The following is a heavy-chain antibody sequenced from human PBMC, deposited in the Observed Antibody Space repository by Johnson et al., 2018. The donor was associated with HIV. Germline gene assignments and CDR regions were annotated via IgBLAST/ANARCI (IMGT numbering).Heavy chain of an antibody. D-gene: IGHD1-26*01. Sequence: QMLLVESGGGVVQPGGSLRLSFAASGFTFSSYGMHWVRQAPGKGLEWVAFIRYDGSNKYYADSVKGRFTISRDNSKNTLYLQLNSLRPEETAVYYCGRDGAIAGAATEALDLWGQGTMVIVSS. CDR1: GFTFSSYG. V-gene: IGHV3-30*02. CDR2: IRYDGSNK. CDR3: GRDGAIAGAATEALDL. J-gene: IGHJ3*01.